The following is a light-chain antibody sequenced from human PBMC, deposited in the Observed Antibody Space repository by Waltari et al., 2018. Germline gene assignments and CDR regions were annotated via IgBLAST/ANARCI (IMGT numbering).Light chain of an antibody. CDR3: QHYVRLPVS. CDR1: QSVGKF. Sequence: EIVLTQSPGTLSLSPGERATLNCRASQSVGKFLAWYQQKPGQAPRLLIYDASIRATGIPDRFSGSGSGTDFSLTISLLEPEDCALYYCQHYVRLPVSFGQGTKVGIK. V-gene: IGKV3-20*01. J-gene: IGKJ1*01. CDR2: DAS.